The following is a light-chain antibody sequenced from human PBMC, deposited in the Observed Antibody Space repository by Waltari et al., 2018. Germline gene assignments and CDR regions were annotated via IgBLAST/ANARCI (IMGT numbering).Light chain of an antibody. CDR3: QQRSNWPPGYT. CDR1: QVVSSS. V-gene: IGKV3-11*01. Sequence: EMVLTQSPATLSLSPGERATLSCRASQVVSSSLAWYQQKPGQAPRLLIYDASNRATGIPARFSGSGSGTDFTLTISSLEPEDFAVYYCQQRSNWPPGYTFGQGTKLEIK. J-gene: IGKJ2*01. CDR2: DAS.